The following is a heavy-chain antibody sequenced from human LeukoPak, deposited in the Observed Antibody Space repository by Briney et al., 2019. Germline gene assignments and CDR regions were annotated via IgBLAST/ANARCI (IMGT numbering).Heavy chain of an antibody. CDR2: ISSST. Sequence: GSLRLSCAASGFTLSSYAMSWVRQVPAKGLEWVSAISSSTYYADFVEGRFTISRDNSKNTLYLQMNSLRAEDTAMYYCVKPMGPRYGDYHNSRFDSWCQGTLVSVSS. CDR1: GFTLSSYA. CDR3: VKPMGPRYGDYHNSRFDS. J-gene: IGHJ5*01. V-gene: IGHV3-23*05. D-gene: IGHD4-17*01.